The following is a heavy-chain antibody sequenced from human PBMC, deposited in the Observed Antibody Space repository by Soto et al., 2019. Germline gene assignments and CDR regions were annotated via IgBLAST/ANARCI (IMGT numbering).Heavy chain of an antibody. V-gene: IGHV1-18*01. CDR2: ISAYNGNT. Sequence: QVQLVQSGAEVKKPGASVKVSCKASGYTFTSYGISWVRQAPGQGLEWMGWISAYNGNTNYAQKLQGRVTMTTDTSTSTAYRELRGLRSDDRAVYYCARDEESAYYDFWSGRQNDAFDIWAKGQWSPSLQ. CDR1: GYTFTSYG. J-gene: IGHJ3*02. D-gene: IGHD3-3*01. CDR3: ARDEESAYYDFWSGRQNDAFDI.